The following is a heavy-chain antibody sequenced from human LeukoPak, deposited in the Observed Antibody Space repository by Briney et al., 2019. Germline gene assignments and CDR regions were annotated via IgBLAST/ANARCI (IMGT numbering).Heavy chain of an antibody. J-gene: IGHJ4*02. CDR1: GGSVSSGSYY. D-gene: IGHD3-10*01. CDR3: ARASGDHRLDY. V-gene: IGHV4-61*01. CDR2: IPNSGST. Sequence: SETLSLTCTVSGGSVSSGSYYWSWIRQPPGKGLEWIGYIPNSGSTNYNPPLKSRVTISVDTSKNQFSLKLSSVTAADTAVYYCARASGDHRLDYWGQGTLVTVSS.